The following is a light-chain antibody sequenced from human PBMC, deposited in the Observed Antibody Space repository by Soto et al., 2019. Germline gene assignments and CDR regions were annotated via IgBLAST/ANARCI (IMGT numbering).Light chain of an antibody. CDR1: SSDVGGYNY. V-gene: IGLV2-11*01. CDR2: DVS. Sequence: QSVLTQPRSVSGTPGQSVTISCTETSSDVGGYNYVSWYQQHPGKAPKLMIYDVSKRPSGVPDRFSGSKSGNTASLTISGLQAEDEADYYCCSYAGSYTSLYVFGTGTKVTVL. J-gene: IGLJ1*01. CDR3: CSYAGSYTSLYV.